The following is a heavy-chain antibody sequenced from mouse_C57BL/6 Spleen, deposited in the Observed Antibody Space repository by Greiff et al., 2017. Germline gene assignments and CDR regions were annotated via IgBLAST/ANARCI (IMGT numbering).Heavy chain of an antibody. V-gene: IGHV5-6*01. CDR1: GFTFSSYG. D-gene: IGHD2-5*01. Sequence: VQLMESGGDLVKPGGSLTLSCAASGFTFSSYGMSWVRQTPDKGLEWVATISSGGSSTYYPDIVKGRFTISRDKAKSTLYLQMSSLKSEDTAMYYCARQRDSNYFDYWGQGTTLTVSS. J-gene: IGHJ2*01. CDR3: ARQRDSNYFDY. CDR2: ISSGGSST.